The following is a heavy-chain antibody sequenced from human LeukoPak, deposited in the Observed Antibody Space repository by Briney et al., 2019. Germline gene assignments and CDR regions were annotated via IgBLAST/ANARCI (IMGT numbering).Heavy chain of an antibody. Sequence: ASVKVSCKASGGTFSSYAISWVRQAPGQGLEWMGGIIPIFGTANYAQKFQGRDTITADESTSTAYMELSSLRSEDTAVYYCARDQVITFGGVIDQGSDYWGQGTLVTVSS. CDR2: IIPIFGTA. J-gene: IGHJ4*02. D-gene: IGHD3-16*02. V-gene: IGHV1-69*13. CDR3: ARDQVITFGGVIDQGSDY. CDR1: GGTFSSYA.